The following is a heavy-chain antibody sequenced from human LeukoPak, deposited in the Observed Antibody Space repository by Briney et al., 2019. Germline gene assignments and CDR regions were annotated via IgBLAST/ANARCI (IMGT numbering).Heavy chain of an antibody. CDR3: ACIAAAVLGYYGMDV. CDR2: IYYSGST. V-gene: IGHV4-59*08. D-gene: IGHD6-13*01. Sequence: SETLSLTCTVSGGSISSYYWSWIRQPPGKGLEWIGYIYYSGSTNYNPSLKSRVTISVDTSKNQFSLKLSSVTAADTAVYYCACIAAAVLGYYGMDVWGQGTTVTVSS. CDR1: GGSISSYY. J-gene: IGHJ6*02.